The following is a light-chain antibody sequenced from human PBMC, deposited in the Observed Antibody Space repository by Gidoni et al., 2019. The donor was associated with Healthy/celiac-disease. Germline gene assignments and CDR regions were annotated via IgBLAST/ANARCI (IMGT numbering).Light chain of an antibody. V-gene: IGLV1-47*01. Sequence: QSVLTQPPSASGPPGQRVTFSCSGSSSNLGSNYVYWDQQLPGTAPKLLIYRNNQRPAGVPNRFSGSKSGTSASLAISGLRSEDEADYYCAAWDDSLSAHVVFGGGTKLTVL. CDR2: RNN. CDR3: AAWDDSLSAHVV. J-gene: IGLJ2*01. CDR1: SSNLGSNY.